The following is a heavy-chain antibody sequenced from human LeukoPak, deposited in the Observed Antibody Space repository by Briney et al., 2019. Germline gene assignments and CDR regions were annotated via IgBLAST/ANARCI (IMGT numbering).Heavy chain of an antibody. D-gene: IGHD7-27*01. V-gene: IGHV3-33*01. Sequence: GGSLRLSCAASGFIFSSYGVHWVRQAPGKGLEWLAVIWYDGSNKHYADSVKGRFTISRDNSKNTLYLQMNSLRAEDTAVYYCARDSSNWGFDYWGQGTLVTVSS. CDR1: GFIFSSYG. CDR3: ARDSSNWGFDY. CDR2: IWYDGSNK. J-gene: IGHJ4*02.